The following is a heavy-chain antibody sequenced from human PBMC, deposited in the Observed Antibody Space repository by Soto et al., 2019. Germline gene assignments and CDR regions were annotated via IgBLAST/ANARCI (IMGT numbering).Heavy chain of an antibody. D-gene: IGHD3-22*01. CDR2: IYYSGST. V-gene: IGHV4-59*01. Sequence: NLSLTCTVSGGSISSYYWSWIRQPPGKGLEWIGYIYYSGSTNYNPSLKSRVAISVDTSKNQFSLKLSSVTAADTAVYYCARGGGGTMIVVVEAFDIWGRGTMVTVSS. CDR3: ARGGGGTMIVVVEAFDI. CDR1: GGSISSYY. J-gene: IGHJ3*02.